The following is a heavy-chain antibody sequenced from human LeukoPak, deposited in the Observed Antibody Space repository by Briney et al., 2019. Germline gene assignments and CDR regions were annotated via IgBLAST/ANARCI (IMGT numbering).Heavy chain of an antibody. CDR1: GYSFTNYW. V-gene: IGHV5-51*01. CDR3: GGSSSNDAFDI. J-gene: IGHJ3*02. Sequence: GESLKISCKGSGYSFTNYWIGWVRQMPGKGLEWMGIIYPGDSDTRYSPSFQGQVTISADKSISTAYLQWSSLQASDSAMYYCGGSSSNDAFDIWGQGTMVTVSS. CDR2: IYPGDSDT. D-gene: IGHD6-6*01.